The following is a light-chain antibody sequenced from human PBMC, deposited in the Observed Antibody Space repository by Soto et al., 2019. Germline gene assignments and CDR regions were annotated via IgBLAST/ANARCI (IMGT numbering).Light chain of an antibody. CDR2: GAS. V-gene: IGKV3-20*01. CDR3: QQYGSSPYT. J-gene: IGKJ2*01. CDR1: QSVSNNY. Sequence: EIVLTQSPGTLSLSPGERATLSCRASQSVSNNYLAWYQQKPGQAPRLVIYGASSRATGIPERFSGSGSGKDFTLTISRLEPEDFAVYYCQQYGSSPYTFGQGTKLEIK.